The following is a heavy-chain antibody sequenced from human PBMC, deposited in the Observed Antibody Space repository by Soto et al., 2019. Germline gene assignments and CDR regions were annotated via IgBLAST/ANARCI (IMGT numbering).Heavy chain of an antibody. Sequence: PSQTLSLTCAVYGGSFSGYYWSWIRQPPGKGLEWIGEINHSGSTNYNPSLKSRVTISVDTSKNQFSLKLSSVTAADTAVYYCARGPSMVRGAIYYYYYMDVWGKGTTVTVSS. CDR3: ARGPSMVRGAIYYYYYMDV. CDR1: GGSFSGYY. D-gene: IGHD3-10*01. V-gene: IGHV4-34*01. CDR2: INHSGST. J-gene: IGHJ6*03.